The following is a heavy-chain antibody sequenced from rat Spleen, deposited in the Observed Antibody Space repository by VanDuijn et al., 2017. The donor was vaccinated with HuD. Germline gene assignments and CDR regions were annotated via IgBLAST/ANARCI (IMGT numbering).Heavy chain of an antibody. CDR1: GFTFSNYD. CDR3: ARRVMDA. CDR2: ISTMGGST. Sequence: EVQLVESGGGLVQPGRSLKLSCAASGFTFSNYDMAWVRQAPTKGLEWVASISTMGGSTYYRDSVKGRFTVSRDNAKSTLYLKMDSLRSEDTATHYCARRVMDAWGQGASVTVSS. J-gene: IGHJ4*01. V-gene: IGHV5-25*01.